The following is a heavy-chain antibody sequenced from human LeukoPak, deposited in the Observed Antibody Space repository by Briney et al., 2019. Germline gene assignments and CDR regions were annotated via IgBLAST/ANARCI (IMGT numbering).Heavy chain of an antibody. J-gene: IGHJ3*02. Sequence: PSETLSLTCTVSGGSISSYYWSWIRQPPGKGLEWIGYIYYSGSTNYNPSLKSRVTISVDTSKNQFSLKLSSVTAADTAVYYCATRYNWNDVYVFDIWGQGTMVTVSS. CDR2: IYYSGST. D-gene: IGHD1-1*01. V-gene: IGHV4-59*01. CDR3: ATRYNWNDVYVFDI. CDR1: GGSISSYY.